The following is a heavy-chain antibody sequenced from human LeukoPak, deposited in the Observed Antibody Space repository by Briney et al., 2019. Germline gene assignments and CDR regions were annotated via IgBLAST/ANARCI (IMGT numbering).Heavy chain of an antibody. CDR3: ARARRCSGGSCFRYWFDP. J-gene: IGHJ5*02. CDR1: GYTFTSYG. V-gene: IGHV1-18*01. CDR2: ISAYNGNT. Sequence: AAVKVSCKASGYTFTSYGISWVRQAPGQRLEWMGWISAYNGNTNYAQKLQGRVTMTTDTSTSTAYMELSSLRSEDTAVYYCARARRCSGGSCFRYWFDPWGQGTLVTVSS. D-gene: IGHD2-15*01.